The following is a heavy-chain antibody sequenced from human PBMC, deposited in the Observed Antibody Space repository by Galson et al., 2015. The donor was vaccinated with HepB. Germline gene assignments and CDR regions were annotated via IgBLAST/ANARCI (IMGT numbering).Heavy chain of an antibody. CDR1: GYTFTGYY. J-gene: IGHJ3*02. CDR2: INPNSGGT. CDR3: AREIITMVRGIVTGCAFEI. D-gene: IGHD3-10*01. V-gene: IGHV1-2*02. Sequence: SVKVSCKASGYTFTGYYMHWVRQAPGQGLEWMGWINPNSGGTNYAQKFQGRVTMTRDTSISTAYMELSSLRSDDTAVYYCAREIITMVRGIVTGCAFEIWGPGTMVTASS.